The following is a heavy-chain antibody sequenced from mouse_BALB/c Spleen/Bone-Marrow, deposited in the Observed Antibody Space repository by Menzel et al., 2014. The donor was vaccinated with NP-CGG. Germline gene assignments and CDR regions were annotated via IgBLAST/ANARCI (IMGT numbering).Heavy chain of an antibody. CDR1: GYSFTNYW. CDR2: IYPGNSDT. V-gene: IGHV1-5*01. Sequence: EVQLQQSGTVLARPGASVKMSCKASGYSFTNYWLHWVKQRPGQGLERIGAIYPGNSDTSYNQKFKGKAKLTAVTSASTAYMELSSLTNEDSAVYYCTRFGSSYDWYFDVWGAGTTVTVSS. J-gene: IGHJ1*01. D-gene: IGHD1-1*01. CDR3: TRFGSSYDWYFDV.